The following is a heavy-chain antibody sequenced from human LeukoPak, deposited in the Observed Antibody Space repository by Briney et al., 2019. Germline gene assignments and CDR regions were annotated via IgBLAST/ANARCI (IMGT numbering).Heavy chain of an antibody. V-gene: IGHV4-61*02. CDR3: ARDTYGSGSRFDY. J-gene: IGHJ4*02. CDR1: GGSISSGGYS. CDR2: IYTSGST. D-gene: IGHD3-10*01. Sequence: SETLSLTCAVSGGSISSGGYSWSWIRQPAGKGLEWIGRIYTSGSTNYNPSLKSRVTISVDTSKNQFSLKLSSVTAADTAVYYCARDTYGSGSRFDYWGQGTLVTVSS.